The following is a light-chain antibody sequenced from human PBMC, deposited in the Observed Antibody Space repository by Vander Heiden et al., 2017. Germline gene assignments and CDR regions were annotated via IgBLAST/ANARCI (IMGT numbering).Light chain of an antibody. CDR3: QSYDSSLSGGV. Sequence: QSVLTQPPSVSGAPGQRVTISCTVSSSNIGAGYDVHWYQQLPGTAPKLLIYGNSNRPSGVPDRFSGSKSGTSASLAITGLQAEDEADYYCQSYDSSLSGGVFGGGTKLTGL. J-gene: IGLJ2*01. CDR2: GNS. CDR1: SSNIGAGYD. V-gene: IGLV1-40*01.